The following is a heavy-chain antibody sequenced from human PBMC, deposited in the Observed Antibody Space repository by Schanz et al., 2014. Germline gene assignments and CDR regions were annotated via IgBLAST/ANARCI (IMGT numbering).Heavy chain of an antibody. Sequence: VQLVESGGGLVQPGRSLRLSCAASGFTFSNSPLHWVRQAPGKGLDWVAVISYDGSITYYADSVKDRFTISRDNSKNIMFLQMNSLKTEDTAVYCARDGGFDSINAFDFWGQGTMVTVSS. V-gene: IGHV3-30*04. J-gene: IGHJ3*01. CDR3: ARDGGFDSINAFDF. CDR1: GFTFSNSP. D-gene: IGHD3-10*01. CDR2: ISYDGSIT.